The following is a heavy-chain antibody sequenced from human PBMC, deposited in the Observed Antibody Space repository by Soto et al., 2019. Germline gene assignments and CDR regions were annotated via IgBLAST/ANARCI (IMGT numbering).Heavy chain of an antibody. D-gene: IGHD2-2*01. V-gene: IGHV5-51*01. CDR2: IFSSDSSA. J-gene: IGHJ4*02. CDR3: GTWRGSSWFDY. CDR1: GFTFSSYS. Sequence: GESLKISCKASGFTFSSYSLGWVRHMPGKGLQWMGNIFSSDSSAKYSPSFVGQVTVSVDRSINTAYLQWSSLKASDTAIYYCGTWRGSSWFDYWGPGTLVTVSS.